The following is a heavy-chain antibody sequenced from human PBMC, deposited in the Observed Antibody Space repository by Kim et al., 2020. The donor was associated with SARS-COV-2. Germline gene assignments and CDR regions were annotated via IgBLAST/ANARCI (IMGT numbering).Heavy chain of an antibody. Sequence: SAKGRFTNSSDNAKNSLYLQMNSLRAEDTAVYYCARGREYYYDSSGYPFYWGQGTLVTVSS. CDR3: ARGREYYYDSSGYPFY. J-gene: IGHJ4*02. D-gene: IGHD3-22*01. V-gene: IGHV3-11*01.